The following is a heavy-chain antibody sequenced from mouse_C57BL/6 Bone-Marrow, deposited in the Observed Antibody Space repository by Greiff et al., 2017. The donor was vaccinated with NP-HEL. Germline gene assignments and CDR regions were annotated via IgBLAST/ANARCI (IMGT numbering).Heavy chain of an antibody. V-gene: IGHV1-4*01. D-gene: IGHD2-4*01. CDR3: AYYDSSWFAY. J-gene: IGHJ3*01. CDR2: INPSSGYT. CDR1: GYTFTSYT. Sequence: VQVVESGAELARPGASVKMSCKASGYTFTSYTMHWVKQRPGQGLEWIGYINPSSGYTKYNQKFKDKATLTADKSSSTAYMQLSSLTSEDSAVYYCAYYDSSWFAYWGQGTLVTVSA.